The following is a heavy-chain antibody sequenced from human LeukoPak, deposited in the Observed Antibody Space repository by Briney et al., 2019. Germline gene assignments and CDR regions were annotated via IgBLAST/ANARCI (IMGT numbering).Heavy chain of an antibody. V-gene: IGHV1-58*02. Sequence: SVKVSCTASGFTFTSSAMHWVRHARGQRLEWTGWIVVGSGNTNYAQKFQERVTITRDMSTSTAYMELSSLRSEDTAVYYCEAIRYGSGFSLDDWGQGTLVTVSS. CDR2: IVVGSGNT. D-gene: IGHD3-10*01. CDR3: EAIRYGSGFSLDD. J-gene: IGHJ4*02. CDR1: GFTFTSSA.